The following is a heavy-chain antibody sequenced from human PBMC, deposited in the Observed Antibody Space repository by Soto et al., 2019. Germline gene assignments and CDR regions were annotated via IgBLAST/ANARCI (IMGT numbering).Heavy chain of an antibody. Sequence: SVTLCPKVYGYTLTDFYLHWPRQASGKKIEWMGGFDPEDGETIYAQTFQGRVDMTEQKYKDTAYMEMSSLRSEDTAMYFCATLKYYYYSSSLSVDAFYRWG. CDR3: ATLKYYYYSSSLSVDAFYR. CDR2: FDPEDGET. CDR1: GYTLTDFY. V-gene: IGHV1-24*01. D-gene: IGHD3-22*01. J-gene: IGHJ3*02.